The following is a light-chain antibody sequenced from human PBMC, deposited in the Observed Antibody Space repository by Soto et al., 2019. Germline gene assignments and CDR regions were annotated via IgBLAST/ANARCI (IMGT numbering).Light chain of an antibody. CDR3: CSDTSSSTVV. CDR1: SSDVGGYNY. CDR2: DVS. V-gene: IGLV2-14*01. J-gene: IGLJ2*01. Sequence: QSALTQPASVSGSPGQSITISCTGPSSDVGGYNYVSWYQQHPGKAPKLMIYDVSNRPSGVSNRFSGFKSGNTASLTISGIQAEDDAAYYWCSDTSSSTVVFGGGTQVSV.